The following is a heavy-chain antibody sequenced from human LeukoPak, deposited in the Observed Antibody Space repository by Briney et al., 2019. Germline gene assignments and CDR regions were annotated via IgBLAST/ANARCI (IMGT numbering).Heavy chain of an antibody. CDR3: ASVAAAGSTYFDY. Sequence: SETLSLTCTVSGGSISSGGYYWSWIRQHPGKGLEWIGYIYYSGSTYYNPSLKSRVTISVDTSKNQFSLKLSCVTAADTAVYYCASVAAAGSTYFDYWGQGTLVTVSS. CDR2: IYYSGST. D-gene: IGHD6-13*01. V-gene: IGHV4-31*03. J-gene: IGHJ4*02. CDR1: GGSISSGGYY.